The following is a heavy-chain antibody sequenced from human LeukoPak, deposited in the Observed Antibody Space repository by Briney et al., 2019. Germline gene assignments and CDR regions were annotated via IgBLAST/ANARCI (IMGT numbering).Heavy chain of an antibody. V-gene: IGHV3-30*07. CDR3: AKQYSSDWNGLAEYFQH. J-gene: IGHJ1*01. CDR2: ISYDGSNK. CDR1: GFTFNNYA. Sequence: GGSLRLSCVVSGFTFNNYAMHWVRQAPGKGLQWVAVISYDGSNKYYADSVKGRFTISRDNSKNTLYLQMNSLRAEDTAVYYCAKQYSSDWNGLAEYFQHWGQGTLLTVSS. D-gene: IGHD6-19*01.